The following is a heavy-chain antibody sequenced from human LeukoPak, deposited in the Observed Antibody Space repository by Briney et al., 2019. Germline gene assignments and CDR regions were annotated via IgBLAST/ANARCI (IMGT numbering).Heavy chain of an antibody. Sequence: SETLSLTCTVSGGSIGSNYWTWIRQPPGKGLEYIGYIYYTGGTNYNPSLKSRVTISVDTSKNQFSPKLTSVTAADTAVYFCAKYGNSGWVIDNWGQGTLVTVSS. D-gene: IGHD6-19*01. CDR1: GGSIGSNY. CDR3: AKYGNSGWVIDN. V-gene: IGHV4-59*08. CDR2: IYYTGGT. J-gene: IGHJ4*02.